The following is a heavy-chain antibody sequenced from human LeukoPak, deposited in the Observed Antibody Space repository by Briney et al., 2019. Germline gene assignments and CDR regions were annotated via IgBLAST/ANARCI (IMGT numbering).Heavy chain of an antibody. D-gene: IGHD2-21*01. CDR1: GFTLNTND. CDR3: VRQGRGDSRR. J-gene: IGHJ4*01. V-gene: IGHV3-66*02. CDR2: MYPGGSV. Sequence: GSLRLSCAASGFTLNTNDMNWVRQAPGKGLEWVSLMYPGGSVYYTDSVKGRFTVSRDISKNMMFLQMNTLRPDDTAFYYCVRQGRGDSRRWGQGALVTVSS.